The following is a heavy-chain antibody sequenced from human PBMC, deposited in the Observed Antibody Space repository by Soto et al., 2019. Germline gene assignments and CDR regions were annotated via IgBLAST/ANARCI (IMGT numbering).Heavy chain of an antibody. J-gene: IGHJ4*02. V-gene: IGHV3-23*01. CDR3: AKGYREYSSSWFDY. CDR2: MSGSGGST. D-gene: IGHD6-13*01. CDR1: GFTFSMNA. Sequence: GSLRLSCLASGFTFSMNAMSWVLQAPGKGLEWVSVMSGSGGSTYYAYSVTGRFTISRDNSKNTLYLQMNSLRAEDTAVYYCAKGYREYSSSWFDYWGQGTLVTVSS.